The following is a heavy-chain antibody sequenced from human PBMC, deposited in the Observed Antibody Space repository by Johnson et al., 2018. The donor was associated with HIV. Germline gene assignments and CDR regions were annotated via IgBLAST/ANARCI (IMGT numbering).Heavy chain of an antibody. CDR2: IHYDGSNK. D-gene: IGHD5-12*01. CDR3: ARSDSGYDAFDI. CDR1: GFTFSSYA. J-gene: IGHJ3*02. Sequence: QVQLVESGGGVVQPGRSLRLSCAASGFTFSSYAMHWVRQAPGKGLEWVAVIHYDGSNKYYADSVKGRFTISRDNSNNTLHLQMNNVRADETAIYYCARSDSGYDAFDIWGQGTMVSVAS. V-gene: IGHV3-30*03.